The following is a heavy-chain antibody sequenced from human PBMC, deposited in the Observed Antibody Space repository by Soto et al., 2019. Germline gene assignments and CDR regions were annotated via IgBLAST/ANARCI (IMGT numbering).Heavy chain of an antibody. CDR3: AKDGIGYYYDSSGYYYYDY. CDR1: GFTFSSYA. D-gene: IGHD3-22*01. V-gene: IGHV3-23*01. CDR2: ISGSGGST. Sequence: GGSLRLSCAASGFTFSSYAMSWVRQAPGKGLGWVSAISGSGGSTYYADSVKGRFTISRDNSKNTLYLQMNSLRAEDTAVYYCAKDGIGYYYDSSGYYYYDYWGQGTLVTVSS. J-gene: IGHJ4*02.